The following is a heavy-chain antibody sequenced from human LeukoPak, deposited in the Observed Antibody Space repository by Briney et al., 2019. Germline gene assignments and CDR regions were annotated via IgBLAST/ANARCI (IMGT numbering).Heavy chain of an antibody. J-gene: IGHJ3*01. CDR3: GRDPNGDYFGAFEF. V-gene: IGHV3-23*01. D-gene: IGHD4-17*01. CDR1: GLTFSTYA. CDR2: INAGGGET. Sequence: PGGPLTLSCAPSGLTFSTYAMTGVRRSAEEGLEWVSFINAGGGETYYAASMNGRFTISRDNSKNTLYLQMNSLRVEDTAVYYCGRDPNGDYFGAFEFWGQETLVTVSA.